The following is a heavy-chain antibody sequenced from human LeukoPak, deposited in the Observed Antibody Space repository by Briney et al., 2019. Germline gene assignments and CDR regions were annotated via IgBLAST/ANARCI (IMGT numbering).Heavy chain of an antibody. D-gene: IGHD3-16*01. CDR3: ARDDDYYYYYYGMDV. CDR1: GFTFSSYS. Sequence: GGSLRLSCAASGFTFSSYSMNWVRQAPGKGLEWVSSISSSSSYIYYADSVKGRFTISRDNAKNSLYLQMNSLRAEDTAVYYCARDDDYYYYYYGMDVWGQGTTVTVSS. J-gene: IGHJ6*02. V-gene: IGHV3-21*01. CDR2: ISSSSSYI.